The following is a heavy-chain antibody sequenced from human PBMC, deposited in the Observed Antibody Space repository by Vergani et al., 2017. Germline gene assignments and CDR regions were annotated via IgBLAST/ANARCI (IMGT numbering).Heavy chain of an antibody. J-gene: IGHJ4*02. V-gene: IGHV1-18*01. D-gene: IGHD6-13*01. CDR2: ISAYNGNT. CDR1: GYTFSTYG. Sequence: QVQLVQSGAEVKKPGASVKVSCKASGYTFSTYGISWVRQAPGQGLEWMGWISAYNGNTNYPEKFQGRLTMTTDTSTRTAYMELRSLRSDDTAVYYCARGSRAAGYSGPDSWGQGTRVTVSS. CDR3: ARGSRAAGYSGPDS.